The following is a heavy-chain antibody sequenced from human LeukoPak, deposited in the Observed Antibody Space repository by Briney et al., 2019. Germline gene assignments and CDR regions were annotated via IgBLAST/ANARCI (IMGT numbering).Heavy chain of an antibody. J-gene: IGHJ4*02. CDR3: AKARKSRGIPVAAVIVY. CDR2: IKHNGDEL. Sequence: PGGSLRLSCAASGFTFSSYWMTWVRQAPGKGLEWVANIKHNGDELNYVDSVEDRFTISRDNAKNSLYLHMTSLRAEDTAVYYCAKARKSRGIPVAAVIVYWGQGTLVTVSS. D-gene: IGHD6-19*01. V-gene: IGHV3-7*03. CDR1: GFTFSSYW.